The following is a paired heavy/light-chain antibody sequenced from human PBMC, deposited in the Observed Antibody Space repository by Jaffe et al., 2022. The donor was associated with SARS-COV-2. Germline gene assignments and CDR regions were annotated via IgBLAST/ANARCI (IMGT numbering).Light chain of an antibody. CDR1: SSDVGGYNF. Sequence: QSALTQPASVSGSPGQSITISCIGTSSDVGGYNFVSWYQQYPGKAPKLVIYDVSNRPSGVSNRFSGSKSVNTASLTISGLQTEDEADYYCSSYTGSNIYVFGTGTKVTVL. CDR2: DVS. CDR3: SSYTGSNIYV. V-gene: IGLV2-14*01. J-gene: IGLJ1*01.
Heavy chain of an antibody. V-gene: IGHV4-61*02. CDR3: ARGLSSGWN. J-gene: IGHJ4*02. D-gene: IGHD6-19*01. CDR1: GGSIRSDIYY. Sequence: QVQLQESGPGLVKPSQTLSLSCTVSGGSIRSDIYYWNWIRQPAGKGLEWIGRIFTSGSTNYNPSLKSRVTMSVDTSKNHFSLKLSSVTAADTAVYYCARGLSSGWNWGQGTPVTVSS. CDR2: IFTSGST.